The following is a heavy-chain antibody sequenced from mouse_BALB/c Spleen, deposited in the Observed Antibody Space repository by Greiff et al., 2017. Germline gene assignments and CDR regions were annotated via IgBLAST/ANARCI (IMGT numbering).Heavy chain of an antibody. CDR1: GYSITSGYY. V-gene: IGHV3-6*02. J-gene: IGHJ2*01. CDR2: ISYDGSN. CDR3: ARAELPFYFDY. Sequence: EVKLQESGPGLVKPSQSLSLTCSVTGYSITSGYYWNWIRQFPGNKLEWMGYISYDGSNNYNPSLKNRISITRDTSKNQFFLKLNSVTTEDTATYYCARAELPFYFDYWGQGTTLTVSS. D-gene: IGHD1-3*01.